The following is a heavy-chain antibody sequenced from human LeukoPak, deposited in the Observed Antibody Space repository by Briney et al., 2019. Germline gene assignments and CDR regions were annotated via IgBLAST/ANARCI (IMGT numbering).Heavy chain of an antibody. CDR3: AKKVSWGHNDAFDI. CDR1: GFTFNNYA. Sequence: GGSLRLSCAASGFTFNNYAMSWVRQAPGKGLEWISSVDANGRGTYYVDSVKGRFTISRDNSKNTLYLQMNSLTAEDTAVYYCAKKVSWGHNDAFDIWGQGTMVTVSS. J-gene: IGHJ3*02. V-gene: IGHV3-23*01. D-gene: IGHD6-13*01. CDR2: VDANGRGT.